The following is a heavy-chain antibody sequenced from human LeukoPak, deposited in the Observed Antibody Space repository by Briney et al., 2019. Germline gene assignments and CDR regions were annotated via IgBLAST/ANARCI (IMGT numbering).Heavy chain of an antibody. CDR1: GFTLSSHF. CDR2: ISSSGRST. CDR3: ANTPPGPFDY. Sequence: RESLRLSCAASGFTLSSHFMNCVRQAPGKGREWISGISSSGRSTYYADSVKGRSTISRDNAKNTLYLQMNSLRAEGTAVYYCANTPPGPFDYWGQGTLVTVSS. D-gene: IGHD1-1*01. V-gene: IGHV3-23*01. J-gene: IGHJ4*02.